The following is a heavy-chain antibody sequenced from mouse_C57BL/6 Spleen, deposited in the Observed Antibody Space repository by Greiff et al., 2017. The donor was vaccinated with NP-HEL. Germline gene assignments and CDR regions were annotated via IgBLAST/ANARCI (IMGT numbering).Heavy chain of an antibody. Sequence: LQQSGASVKISCKASGYAFSSYWMNWVKQRPGKGLEWIGQIYPGDGDTNYNGKFKGKATLTADKSSSTAYMQLSSLTSEDSAVYFCARRGQLRPFDYWGQGTTLTVSS. CDR3: ARRGQLRPFDY. D-gene: IGHD3-2*02. CDR2: IYPGDGDT. V-gene: IGHV1-80*01. J-gene: IGHJ2*01. CDR1: GYAFSSYW.